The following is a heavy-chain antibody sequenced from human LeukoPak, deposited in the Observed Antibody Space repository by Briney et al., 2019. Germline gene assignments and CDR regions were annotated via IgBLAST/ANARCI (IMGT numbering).Heavy chain of an antibody. J-gene: IGHJ4*02. Sequence: ASVKVSCKASGYTFTGYYMHWVRQAPGQGLEWMGWINPNSGGTNYAQKFQGRVTMTRDTSISTAYMELSRLRSDDTAVYYCARYYDSSGYPFDCWGQGTLVTVSS. CDR3: ARYYDSSGYPFDC. CDR2: INPNSGGT. D-gene: IGHD3-22*01. V-gene: IGHV1-2*02. CDR1: GYTFTGYY.